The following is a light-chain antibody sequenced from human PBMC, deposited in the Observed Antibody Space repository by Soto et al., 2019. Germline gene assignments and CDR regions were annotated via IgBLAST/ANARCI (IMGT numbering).Light chain of an antibody. CDR3: QQYDNWPPT. CDR1: QSLRSD. Sequence: EIVITQSPATLSVSPGERATLSCRASQSLRSDLAWYQQKPGQAPRLLIYGASTRATDIPARFSGSGSGTEFTLTISSXQSEDFAVYYCQQYDNWPPTFGQGTRLEIK. J-gene: IGKJ5*01. V-gene: IGKV3-15*01. CDR2: GAS.